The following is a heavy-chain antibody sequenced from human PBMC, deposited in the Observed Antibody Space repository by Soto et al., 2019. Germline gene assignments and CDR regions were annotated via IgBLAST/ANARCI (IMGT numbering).Heavy chain of an antibody. V-gene: IGHV4-34*01. CDR1: GGSFSGYY. J-gene: IGHJ6*02. Sequence: SETLSLTCAVYGGSFSGYYWSWIRQPPGKGLEWIGEINHSGSTNYNPSLKSRVTISVDTSKNQFSLKLSSVTAADTAVYYCARGRTVATFYYYYGMDVWGQGTTVTVSS. D-gene: IGHD5-12*01. CDR3: ARGRTVATFYYYYGMDV. CDR2: INHSGST.